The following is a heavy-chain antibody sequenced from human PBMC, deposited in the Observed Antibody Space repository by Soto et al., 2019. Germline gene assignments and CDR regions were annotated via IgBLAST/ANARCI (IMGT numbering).Heavy chain of an antibody. CDR3: TTAADKDYYDTSGYYDY. CDR1: GFTFSNAW. CDR2: IKKKTDGGTT. J-gene: IGHJ4*02. V-gene: IGHV3-15*01. Sequence: EVQLVESGGGLVKPGGSLRLSCAASGFTFSNAWMSWVRQAPGKGLEWVGRIKKKTDGGTTDYAAPVKGRFTISRDDSKNTLYLQMNSLTTEDTAVYYCTTAADKDYYDTSGYYDYWGQGTLVTVSS. D-gene: IGHD3-22*01.